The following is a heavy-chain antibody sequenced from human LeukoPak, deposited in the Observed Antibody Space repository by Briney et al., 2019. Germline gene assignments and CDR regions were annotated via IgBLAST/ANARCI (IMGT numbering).Heavy chain of an antibody. CDR1: GYTFTSYA. Sequence: GASVKVSCKAAGYTFTSYAMHWVRQGPGQRLEWMGWINAGNGNTKYSQEFQGRVTITRDTSASTAYMELSSLRSDDTAVYYCARTLREWEQPFDYWGQGTLVTVSS. CDR2: INAGNGNT. CDR3: ARTLREWEQPFDY. D-gene: IGHD1-26*01. J-gene: IGHJ4*02. V-gene: IGHV1-3*01.